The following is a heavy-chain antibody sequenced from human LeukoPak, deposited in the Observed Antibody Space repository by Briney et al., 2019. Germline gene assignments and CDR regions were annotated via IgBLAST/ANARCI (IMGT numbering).Heavy chain of an antibody. V-gene: IGHV3-53*04. CDR2: IYSGGST. Sequence: GGSLRLSCEASGFTVSSNYMSWVRQAPGKGLEWVSVIYSGGSTYYADSVKGRFTISRHNSKNTLYLQMNSLRAEDTAVYYCARDIGSDLDYWGQGTLVTVSS. J-gene: IGHJ4*02. CDR3: ARDIGSDLDY. CDR1: GFTVSSNY. D-gene: IGHD2-15*01.